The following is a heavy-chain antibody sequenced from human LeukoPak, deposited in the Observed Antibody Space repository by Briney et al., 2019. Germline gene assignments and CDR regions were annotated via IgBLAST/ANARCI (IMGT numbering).Heavy chain of an antibody. CDR2: ISSSSSSM. CDR1: GFTFSSYT. CDR3: ARVGYSGYDWKGGYYYYYGMDV. D-gene: IGHD5-12*01. V-gene: IGHV3-21*01. Sequence: PGGSLRLSCAASGFTFSSYTMNWVRQAPGKGLEWVSSISSSSSSMYYADSVKGRFTISRDNAKNSLYLQMNSLRAEDTAVYYCARVGYSGYDWKGGYYYYYGMDVWGQGTTVTVSS. J-gene: IGHJ6*02.